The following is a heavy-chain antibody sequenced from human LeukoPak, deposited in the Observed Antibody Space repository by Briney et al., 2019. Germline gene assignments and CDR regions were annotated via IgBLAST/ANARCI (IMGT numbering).Heavy chain of an antibody. Sequence: GGSLRLSCAASGFTVSSNYMSWVRQAPEKGLEWVANIKEDGSEKYYVDSVKGRFTISRDNAKNSLCLQMNSLRAEDTAIYYCARDKGVVGTLAPWGQGTLVPVSS. CDR2: IKEDGSEK. J-gene: IGHJ5*02. CDR1: GFTVSSNY. V-gene: IGHV3-7*01. D-gene: IGHD1-26*01. CDR3: ARDKGVVGTLAP.